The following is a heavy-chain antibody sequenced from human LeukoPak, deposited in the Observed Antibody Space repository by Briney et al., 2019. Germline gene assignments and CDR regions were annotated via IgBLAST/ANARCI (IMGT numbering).Heavy chain of an antibody. D-gene: IGHD3-22*01. V-gene: IGHV4-30-4*01. Sequence: SETLSLTCTVSGGSISSGDYYWSWVRQPPGKGLEWIAYMYYSGSTYYNPSLKSRVTMSADTSKSQLSLKLSSVTAADTAVYYCARPYYYDSRIDPWGQGILVTVSS. CDR1: GGSISSGDYY. J-gene: IGHJ5*02. CDR3: ARPYYYDSRIDP. CDR2: MYYSGST.